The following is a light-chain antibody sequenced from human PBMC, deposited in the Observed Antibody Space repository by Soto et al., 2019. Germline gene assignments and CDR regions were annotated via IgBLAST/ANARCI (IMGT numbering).Light chain of an antibody. CDR1: QNINTY. Sequence: DIQMTQSPYSLSAAVGDRVTIACRASQNINTYLNWYQQKPRKAPKLLIFDAASLQSGVPSRFSGGGSRTDFTLTITSLQPEDFATYYGQQTSSAPFTFGPGTKVDIK. V-gene: IGKV1-39*01. CDR2: DAA. CDR3: QQTSSAPFT. J-gene: IGKJ3*01.